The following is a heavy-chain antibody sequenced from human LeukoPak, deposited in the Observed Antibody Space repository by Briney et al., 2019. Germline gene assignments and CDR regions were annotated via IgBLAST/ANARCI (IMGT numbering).Heavy chain of an antibody. CDR3: ARVARCTSCFDVDY. Sequence: PSETLSLTCTVSGDSISSSSYYWGWIRQPPGKGLEWIGSIYYSGSTYYYYSGSTYYNPSLKSRVTISVDTSKNQFSLKLSSVTAADTAVYYCARVARCTSCFDVDYWGQGTLVTVSS. CDR2: IYYSGSTYYYYSGST. V-gene: IGHV4-39*07. J-gene: IGHJ4*02. D-gene: IGHD2-2*01. CDR1: GDSISSSSYY.